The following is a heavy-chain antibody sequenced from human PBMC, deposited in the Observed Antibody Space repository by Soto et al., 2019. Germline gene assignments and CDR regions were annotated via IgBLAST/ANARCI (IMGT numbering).Heavy chain of an antibody. CDR3: TRCGIRYHSIGYYLGIDGMDV. CDR2: IIPMFSTT. J-gene: IGHJ6*02. V-gene: IGHV1-69*12. Sequence: QVQLVQSGAEVKKPESSVRVSCKASGGTFNSYAITWVRQAPGQGLEWMGGIIPMFSTTNYAEKFQGRVTITAEESTNTADLELSSLRSEDTAVDYCTRCGIRYHSIGYYLGIDGMDVWGQGTTVIVSS. CDR1: GGTFNSYA. D-gene: IGHD3-22*01.